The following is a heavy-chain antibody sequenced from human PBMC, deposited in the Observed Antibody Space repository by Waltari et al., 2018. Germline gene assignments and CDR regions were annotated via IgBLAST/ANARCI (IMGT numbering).Heavy chain of an antibody. D-gene: IGHD6-19*01. V-gene: IGHV3-9*03. J-gene: IGHJ3*02. CDR3: AKGQYSSGWHAFDI. Sequence: EVQLVESGGGLVQPGRSLRLSCAASGFTFDDYAMHWVRHAPGKGLEWVSGISWNSGSIGYADSVKGRFTISRDNAKNSLYLQMNSLRAEDMALYYCAKGQYSSGWHAFDIWGQGTMVTVSS. CDR2: ISWNSGSI. CDR1: GFTFDDYA.